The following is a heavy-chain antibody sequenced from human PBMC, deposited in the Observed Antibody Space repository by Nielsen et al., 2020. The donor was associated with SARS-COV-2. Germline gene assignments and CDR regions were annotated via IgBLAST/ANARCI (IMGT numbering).Heavy chain of an antibody. CDR2: ISYDGSNK. V-gene: IGHV3-30*04. CDR1: GFNFSTYA. J-gene: IGHJ2*01. Sequence: GESLKISCAASGFNFSTYAMHWVRQAPGKGLEWVAVISYDGSNKYYADSVKGRFTISRDNSKNTLYLQMNSLRAEDTAVYYCARDLGGYFDLWGRGTLVTVSS. CDR3: ARDLGGYFDL. D-gene: IGHD3-16*01.